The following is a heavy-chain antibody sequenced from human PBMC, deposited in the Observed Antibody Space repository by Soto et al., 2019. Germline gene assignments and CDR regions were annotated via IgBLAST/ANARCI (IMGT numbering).Heavy chain of an antibody. J-gene: IGHJ6*02. D-gene: IGHD4-17*01. CDR3: ARDGVGGTVTRDGMDV. Sequence: PSETLSLTCTVSGGSISSGDYYWSWRRQPPGKGLEWIGYIYYSGSTYYNPSLKSRVPISVDTSKNQFSLTLRPVTAADTAVYDCARDGVGGTVTRDGMDVWGQGTTVTSP. CDR1: GGSISSGDYY. V-gene: IGHV4-30-4*01. CDR2: IYYSGST.